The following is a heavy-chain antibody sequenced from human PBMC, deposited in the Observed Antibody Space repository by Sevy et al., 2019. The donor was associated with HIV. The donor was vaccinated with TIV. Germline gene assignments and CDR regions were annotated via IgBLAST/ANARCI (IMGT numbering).Heavy chain of an antibody. J-gene: IGHJ4*02. CDR3: ARVVLYYDANYCDY. Sequence: GGSLRLSCAASGFSFSQYSMNWVSQAPGKGLEWLSYISGTSGTIYYAASVKGRFTISREHAKNSVYFQMNSLRDEDTAVYYCARVVLYYDANYCDYWGQGALVTVSS. V-gene: IGHV3-48*02. CDR2: ISGTSGTI. D-gene: IGHD3-22*01. CDR1: GFSFSQYS.